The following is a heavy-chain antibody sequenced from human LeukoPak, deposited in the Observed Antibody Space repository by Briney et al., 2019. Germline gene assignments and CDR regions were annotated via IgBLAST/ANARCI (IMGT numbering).Heavy chain of an antibody. Sequence: SETLSLTCSVSSGSIGTYYWAWIRQTPGKGLEWIGYISYSGSTKYNPSLTRRITISIDTSKNQFSLELRSMTAADAAMYYCARQAGSFTTFDFWGQGTLVTVSP. J-gene: IGHJ4*02. CDR1: SGSIGTYY. D-gene: IGHD1-26*01. CDR3: ARQAGSFTTFDF. CDR2: ISYSGST. V-gene: IGHV4-59*08.